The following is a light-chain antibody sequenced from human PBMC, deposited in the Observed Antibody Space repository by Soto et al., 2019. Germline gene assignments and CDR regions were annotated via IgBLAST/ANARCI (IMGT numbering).Light chain of an antibody. CDR3: QSYDNSLSGVV. Sequence: QAVLTQPPSVSGTSGQRVTISCTGSISNIGAGYDVHWYQQLPGTAPKLLIYANNNRPSGVPDRFSGSKSGPSASLAITGLQAEDEADYYCQSYDNSLSGVVFGGGTKLTVL. V-gene: IGLV1-40*01. CDR1: ISNIGAGYD. J-gene: IGLJ2*01. CDR2: ANN.